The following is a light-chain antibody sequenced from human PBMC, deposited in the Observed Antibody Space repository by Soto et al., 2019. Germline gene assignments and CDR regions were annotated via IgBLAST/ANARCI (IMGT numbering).Light chain of an antibody. CDR2: KAS. CDR1: ESISSW. V-gene: IGKV1-5*03. CDR3: QQYHSYPWT. J-gene: IGKJ1*01. Sequence: DIQMTQSPYTLSASVGDRVTISCRASESISSWLAWYQQKPGKAPKLLIYKASVLEIGVPIRFSGSGSGTEFTLAISSLQPDDFAMYYCQQYHSYPWTFGQGTKV.